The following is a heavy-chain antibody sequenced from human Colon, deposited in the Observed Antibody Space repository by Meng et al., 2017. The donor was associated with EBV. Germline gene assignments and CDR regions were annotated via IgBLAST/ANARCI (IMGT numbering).Heavy chain of an antibody. D-gene: IGHD3-10*01. CDR2: IYHSGST. CDR3: ARRRGGSGRDC. J-gene: IGHJ4*02. CDR1: GGSIRSSHYY. Sequence: QLQLQGRGPGLVKLSDPLSLTCTAAGGSIRSSHYYWGWVRQPPGKGLQWIGTIYHSGSTSYNPSLQSRVTMFVDTSKNQFSLMLTSVTATDTAVYYCARRRGGSGRDCWGQGTLVTVSS. V-gene: IGHV4-39*01.